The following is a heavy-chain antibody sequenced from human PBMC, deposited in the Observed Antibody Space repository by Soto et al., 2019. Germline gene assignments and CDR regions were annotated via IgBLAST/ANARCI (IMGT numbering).Heavy chain of an antibody. J-gene: IGHJ6*02. D-gene: IGHD1-1*01. V-gene: IGHV7-4-1*01. CDR3: AGPALDPYYYGMDV. Sequence: GASVKVSCKASGYTFTSYAMNWVRQAPGQGLEWMGWINTNTGNPTYAQGFTGRFVFSLDTSVSTAYLQICSLKAEDTAVYYCAGPALDPYYYGMDVWGQGTTVTVSS. CDR1: GYTFTSYA. CDR2: INTNTGNP.